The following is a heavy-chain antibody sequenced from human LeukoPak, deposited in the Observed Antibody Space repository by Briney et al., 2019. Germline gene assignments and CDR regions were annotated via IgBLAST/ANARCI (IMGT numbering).Heavy chain of an antibody. J-gene: IGHJ4*02. D-gene: IGHD1-26*01. CDR3: AKDALLRGPTWDY. Sequence: PGGSLRLSCAASGFTFSTYSMNWVRQAPGKGLEWVSYISSSSSTIYYADSVKGRFTISRDNGKNSLYPQMNSLRAEDTAVYYCAKDALLRGPTWDYWGQGTLVTVSS. CDR2: ISSSSSTI. CDR1: GFTFSTYS. V-gene: IGHV3-48*01.